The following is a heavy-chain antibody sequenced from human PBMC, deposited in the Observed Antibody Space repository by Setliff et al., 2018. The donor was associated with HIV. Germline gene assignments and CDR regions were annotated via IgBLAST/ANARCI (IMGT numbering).Heavy chain of an antibody. V-gene: IGHV1-46*01. D-gene: IGHD6-19*01. Sequence: ASVKVSCKASGYTFTSYGISWVRQAPGQGLEWMGWISPSGGSTSYAQKFQGRVTMTRDTPTSTVYMELSSLRSEDTAVYYCARNPRIAVAGTDYYYYMDVWGKGTTVTVSS. CDR3: ARNPRIAVAGTDYYYYMDV. CDR2: ISPSGGST. CDR1: GYTFTSYG. J-gene: IGHJ6*03.